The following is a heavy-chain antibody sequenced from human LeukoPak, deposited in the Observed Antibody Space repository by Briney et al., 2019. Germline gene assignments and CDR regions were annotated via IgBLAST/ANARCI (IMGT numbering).Heavy chain of an antibody. Sequence: SETLSLTCTVSGGSIGSSSYYWGWIRQPPGKGLEWIGSIYYSGGTYYNPSLKSRVTISVDTSKIQFSLKLSSVTAADTAMYYCASKLTGHAFDVWGQGTMVTVSS. CDR3: ASKLTGHAFDV. D-gene: IGHD3-9*01. CDR2: IYYSGGT. J-gene: IGHJ3*01. V-gene: IGHV4-39*07. CDR1: GGSIGSSSYY.